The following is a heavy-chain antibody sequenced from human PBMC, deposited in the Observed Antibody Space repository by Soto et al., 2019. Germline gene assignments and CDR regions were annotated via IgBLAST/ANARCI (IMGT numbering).Heavy chain of an antibody. Sequence: QMQLVQSGPEVKKPGTSVKVSCKASGFTFTSSAVQWVRQARGQRLEWIGWIVVGSGNTNYAQKFQERVTITRDMSNSTAYMELSSLRSEDTAVYYCAADVPYYSSGYEKFYYGMEVWGKWSTFNVSS. V-gene: IGHV1-58*01. D-gene: IGHD3-22*01. J-gene: IGHJ6*04. CDR1: GFTFTSSA. CDR3: AADVPYYSSGYEKFYYGMEV. CDR2: IVVGSGNT.